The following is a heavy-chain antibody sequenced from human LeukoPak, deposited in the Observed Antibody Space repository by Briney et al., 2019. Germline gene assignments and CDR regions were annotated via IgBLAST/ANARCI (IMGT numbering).Heavy chain of an antibody. Sequence: ASVKVSCKVSGYTLTELSMHWVRQAPGKGLEWMGGFDPEDGETIYAQKFQGRVTMTEDTSTDTAYMELSSLRSEDTAVYYCATSTPNSSSWLTYLYYFDYWGQGTLVTVSS. CDR3: ATSTPNSSSWLTYLYYFDY. CDR2: FDPEDGET. CDR1: GYTLTELS. D-gene: IGHD6-13*01. J-gene: IGHJ4*02. V-gene: IGHV1-24*01.